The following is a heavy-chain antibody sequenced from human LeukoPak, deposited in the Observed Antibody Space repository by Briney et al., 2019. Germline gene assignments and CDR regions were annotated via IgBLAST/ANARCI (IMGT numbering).Heavy chain of an antibody. CDR3: ARRLGDCTNGVCTYYFDY. D-gene: IGHD2-8*01. J-gene: IGHJ4*02. CDR1: GYSFTNYW. Sequence: GESLKISCKGSGYSFTNYWIGWVRQMPGKGLEWMGLIYPGDSDTRYSPSFQGQVTISADKSISTAYLQWSSLKASDTAMYYCARRLGDCTNGVCTYYFDYWGQGTLVTVSS. CDR2: IYPGDSDT. V-gene: IGHV5-51*01.